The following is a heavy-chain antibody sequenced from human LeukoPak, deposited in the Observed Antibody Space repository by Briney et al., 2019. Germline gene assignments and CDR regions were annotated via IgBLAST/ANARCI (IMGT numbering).Heavy chain of an antibody. CDR1: GYTFTGYY. J-gene: IGHJ5*02. Sequence: ASVKVSCKASGYTFTGYYMHWLRQAPGQGLEWMGWINPNSGGTNYAQKFQGRVTMTRDTSISTAYMELSRLRSDDTAVYYCAREYCSSTSCSIFGPWGQGTLVTVSS. CDR3: AREYCSSTSCSIFGP. D-gene: IGHD2-2*01. V-gene: IGHV1-2*02. CDR2: INPNSGGT.